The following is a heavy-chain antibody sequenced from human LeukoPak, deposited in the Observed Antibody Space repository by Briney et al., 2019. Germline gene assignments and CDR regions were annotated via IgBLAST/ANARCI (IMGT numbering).Heavy chain of an antibody. CDR3: ARAYGDYVSHYYYYMDV. J-gene: IGHJ6*03. D-gene: IGHD4-17*01. V-gene: IGHV3-53*01. Sequence: PGGSLRLSCAASGFTVSSHYMSWVRRAPGKGLEWVSVIYSGGSTYYADSVKGRFTISRDNSKNTLYLQMNSLRAEDTAVYYCARAYGDYVSHYYYYMDVWGKGTTVTVSS. CDR1: GFTVSSHY. CDR2: IYSGGST.